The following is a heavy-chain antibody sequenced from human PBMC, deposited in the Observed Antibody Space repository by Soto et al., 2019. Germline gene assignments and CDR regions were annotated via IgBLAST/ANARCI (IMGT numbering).Heavy chain of an antibody. J-gene: IGHJ5*02. CDR1: GYTFNSHA. V-gene: IGHV1-3*01. CDR3: GRDQSGIGYYVDWFDP. Sequence: QVQFMQSGAEVKKPGASVKVSCKASGYTFNSHAIHWVRQAPGQRPEWLGWINAGIGKTYYSEKFEGRVTFTRDTAATTVNMELTSLTSEDTAIYYCGRDQSGIGYYVDWFDPWGQGTLVTVSS. D-gene: IGHD3-10*02. CDR2: INAGIGKT.